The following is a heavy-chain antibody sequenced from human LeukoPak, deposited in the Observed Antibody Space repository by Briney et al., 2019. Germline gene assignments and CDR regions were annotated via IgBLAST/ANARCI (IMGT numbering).Heavy chain of an antibody. J-gene: IGHJ4*02. CDR1: GGSLSSGSYY. Sequence: SETLSLTCTVSGGSLSSGSYYWSWIRQPPGKGLGWIGSIYYSGSSNYNPSLKSRVTISVDSSKNPFSLKLSSVTAADAAVYYCARMRQWPRDFGYWGQGTLVSVSS. D-gene: IGHD6-19*01. CDR3: ARMRQWPRDFGY. V-gene: IGHV4-61*01. CDR2: IYYSGSS.